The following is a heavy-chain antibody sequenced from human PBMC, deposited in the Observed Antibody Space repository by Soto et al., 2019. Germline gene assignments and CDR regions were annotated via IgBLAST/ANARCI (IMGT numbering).Heavy chain of an antibody. CDR2: ISAYNGKT. Sequence: QVQLVQSGGEVKKPGASVKLSFTASGYTLTSYGVSWVRQAPGQRLEWMGWISAYNGKTNYAQNVQGRVTMTTDTSTRTAYMDLRSLRSDDTAVYYCARGGDVNYYHGMDVWGQGTTVTVSS. D-gene: IGHD5-12*01. CDR3: ARGGDVNYYHGMDV. V-gene: IGHV1-18*01. J-gene: IGHJ6*02. CDR1: GYTLTSYG.